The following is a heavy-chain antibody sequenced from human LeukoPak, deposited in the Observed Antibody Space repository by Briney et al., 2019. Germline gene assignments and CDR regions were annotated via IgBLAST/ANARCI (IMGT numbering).Heavy chain of an antibody. Sequence: SETPSLTCTVSGGSISNYYWSWIRRPPGKGLEWIGYIYYSGSTNYNPSLKSRVTISVDTSKNQFSLKLSSVTAADTAVYYCARGANSFDYWGQGTLVTVSS. CDR1: GGSISNYY. D-gene: IGHD4/OR15-4a*01. V-gene: IGHV4-59*01. CDR2: IYYSGST. J-gene: IGHJ4*02. CDR3: ARGANSFDY.